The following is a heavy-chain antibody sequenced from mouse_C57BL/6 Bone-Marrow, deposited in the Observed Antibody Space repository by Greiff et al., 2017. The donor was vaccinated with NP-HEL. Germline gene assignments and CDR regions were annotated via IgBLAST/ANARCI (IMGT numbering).Heavy chain of an antibody. CDR3: ARRDSSGSAWFAY. Sequence: QVQLQQPGAELVKPGASVKLSCKASGYTFTSYWMQWVKQRPGQGLEWIGEIDPSDSYTNYNQKFTGKATLTVDTSSSTANMQLSSQTSEDSAVYYCARRDSSGSAWFAYWGQGTLVTVSA. J-gene: IGHJ3*01. V-gene: IGHV1-50*01. CDR1: GYTFTSYW. CDR2: IDPSDSYT. D-gene: IGHD3-2*02.